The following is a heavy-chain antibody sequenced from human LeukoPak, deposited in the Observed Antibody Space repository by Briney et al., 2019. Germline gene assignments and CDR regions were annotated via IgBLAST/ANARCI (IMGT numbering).Heavy chain of an antibody. D-gene: IGHD5-12*01. CDR3: ARDRHKLVDIVAGILDY. V-gene: IGHV4-39*07. CDR2: IFNSGST. CDR1: GGSISSSNYD. J-gene: IGHJ4*02. Sequence: PSETLSLTCTVSGGSISSSNYDWGWIRQPPGKGVEWIVYIFNSGSTYYNPSLKSRVTILVDTSKNQFSLKLSSVTAADTAVYYCARDRHKLVDIVAGILDYWGQGTLVTVSS.